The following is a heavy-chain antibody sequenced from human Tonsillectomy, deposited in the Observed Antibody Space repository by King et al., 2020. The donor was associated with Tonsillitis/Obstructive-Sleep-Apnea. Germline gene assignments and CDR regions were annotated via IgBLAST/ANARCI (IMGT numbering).Heavy chain of an antibody. CDR2: IYPGDSDT. D-gene: IGHD6-6*01. CDR1: GYRFSNYW. Sequence: QLVQSGAEVKKPGESLKISCKGSGYRFSNYWIGWVRQMPGKGLEWMGIIYPGDSDTRYSPSFQGQVTISADKSISTAFLQWSSLKASDTAMYYCARRQGLAGRPTDYFDYWGQGSLVTVSS. V-gene: IGHV5-51*01. J-gene: IGHJ4*02. CDR3: ARRQGLAGRPTDYFDY.